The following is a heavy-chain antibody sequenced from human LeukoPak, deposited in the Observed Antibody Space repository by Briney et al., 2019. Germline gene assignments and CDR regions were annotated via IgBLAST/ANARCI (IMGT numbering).Heavy chain of an antibody. V-gene: IGHV3-48*03. CDR2: ISSSGSTI. Sequence: GGSLRLSCAASGFTFSSYETNWGRQAPGKGLEWGSYISSSGSTIYYADSVKGRFTISGDNAKNSLYLQMNSLRAEDTAVYYCAELGITMIGGVWGKGTTVTISS. CDR3: AELGITMIGGV. CDR1: GFTFSSYE. D-gene: IGHD3-10*02. J-gene: IGHJ6*04.